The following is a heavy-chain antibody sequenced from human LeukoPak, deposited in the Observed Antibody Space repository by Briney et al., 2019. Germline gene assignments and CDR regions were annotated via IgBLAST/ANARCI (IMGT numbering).Heavy chain of an antibody. V-gene: IGHV4-34*01. CDR3: ARGRDYFDY. CDR2: INHSGST. J-gene: IGHJ4*02. CDR1: GGSFSGYY. Sequence: PSETLSLTCAVYGGSFSGYYWSWIRQPPGKGLEWIGEINHSGSTNYNPSLKSRATISVDTSKNQFSLKLSSVTAADTAVYYCARGRDYFDYWGQGTLVTVSS.